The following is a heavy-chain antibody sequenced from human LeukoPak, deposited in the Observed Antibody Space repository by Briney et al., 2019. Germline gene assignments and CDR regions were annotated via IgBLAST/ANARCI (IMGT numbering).Heavy chain of an antibody. Sequence: ASVKVSCKASGYTFTSYDINWVRQATGQGLEWMGWMNPNSGNTGYAQKFQGRVTVTRDTSTSTVYMELSSLRSEDTAVYYCAREQLRTGFDYWGQGTLVTVSS. J-gene: IGHJ4*02. D-gene: IGHD2-2*01. CDR3: AREQLRTGFDY. V-gene: IGHV1-8*01. CDR1: GYTFTSYD. CDR2: MNPNSGNT.